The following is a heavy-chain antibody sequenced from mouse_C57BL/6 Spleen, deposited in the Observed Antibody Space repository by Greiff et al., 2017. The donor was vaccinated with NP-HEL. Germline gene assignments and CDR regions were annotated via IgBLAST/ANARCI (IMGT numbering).Heavy chain of an antibody. CDR3: ARSDYSNRIAY. CDR2: IDPSDSET. CDR1: GYTFTSYW. Sequence: QVQLQQPGAELVRPGSSVKLSCKASGYTFTSYWMHWVKQRPIQGLEWIGNIDPSDSETHYNQKFKDKATLTVDKSSSTAYMQLSSLTSEDSAVYYCARSDYSNRIAYWGQGTLVTVSA. D-gene: IGHD2-5*01. J-gene: IGHJ3*01. V-gene: IGHV1-52*01.